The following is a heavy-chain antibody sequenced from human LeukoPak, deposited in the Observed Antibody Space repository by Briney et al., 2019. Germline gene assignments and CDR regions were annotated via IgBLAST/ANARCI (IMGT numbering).Heavy chain of an antibody. Sequence: ASVKVSCKASGYTFTSYGISWVRQAPGQGLEWMGWINPNSGGTNYAQKFQGRVTMTRDTSISTAYMELSRLRSDDTAVYYCARSSDYYDSSGYYTDAFDIWGQGTMVTVSS. CDR3: ARSSDYYDSSGYYTDAFDI. CDR2: INPNSGGT. CDR1: GYTFTSYG. D-gene: IGHD3-22*01. V-gene: IGHV1-2*02. J-gene: IGHJ3*02.